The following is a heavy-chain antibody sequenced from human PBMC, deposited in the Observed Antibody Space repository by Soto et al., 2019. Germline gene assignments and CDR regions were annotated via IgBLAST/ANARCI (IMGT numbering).Heavy chain of an antibody. CDR3: ARATVALAKREKDIVY. Sequence: SDTLSLTCSVSGASINMSNNFWGWIRQPPGKGLEWIGSIYSNGNTYYNPSLKSRVTISMDTSNNHFSLMLSSVTATDTAVYYCARATVALAKREKDIVYRDLATLLSVSS. J-gene: IGHJ4*02. V-gene: IGHV4-39*02. D-gene: IGHD4-4*01. CDR2: IYSNGNT. CDR1: GASINMSNNF.